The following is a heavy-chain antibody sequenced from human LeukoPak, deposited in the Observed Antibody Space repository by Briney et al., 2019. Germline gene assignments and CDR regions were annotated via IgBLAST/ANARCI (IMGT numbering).Heavy chain of an antibody. CDR3: ARQIGYYDY. J-gene: IGHJ4*02. CDR2: IYYSGST. D-gene: IGHD3-16*01. CDR1: GASLNNYN. Sequence: SETLSLTCAVCGASLNNYNWAWIRQPPGKGLEWIGSIYYSGSTYYNPSLKSRVTISVDTSKNQFSLKLSSVTAADTAVYYCARQIGYYDYWGQGTLVTVSS. V-gene: IGHV4-39*01.